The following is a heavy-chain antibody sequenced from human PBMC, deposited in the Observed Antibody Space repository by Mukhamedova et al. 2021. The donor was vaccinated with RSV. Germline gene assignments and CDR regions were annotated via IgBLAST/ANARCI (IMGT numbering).Heavy chain of an antibody. Sequence: TFSSYAMHWVRQAPGKGLEWVAVISYDGSNKYYADSVKGRFTISRDNSKNTLYLQMKSLRAEDTAVYYCARDRRVTTLDYWGQGTL. J-gene: IGHJ4*02. V-gene: IGHV3-30*01. D-gene: IGHD4-11*01. CDR2: ISYDGSNK. CDR3: ARDRRVTTLDY. CDR1: TFSSYA.